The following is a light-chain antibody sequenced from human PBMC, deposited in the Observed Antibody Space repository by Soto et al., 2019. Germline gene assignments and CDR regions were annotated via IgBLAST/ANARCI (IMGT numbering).Light chain of an antibody. CDR1: QSVRTY. V-gene: IGKV3-11*01. Sequence: EIVLTQSPVTLSLSPGERATLSCRASQSVRTYLAWYQVKPGQAPRLLIYDAPSRASGVPARFSGSGSGTDFTLTISSLEPEDFALYYCQQRNSWPPITFGQGTRLEIK. CDR3: QQRNSWPPIT. J-gene: IGKJ5*01. CDR2: DAP.